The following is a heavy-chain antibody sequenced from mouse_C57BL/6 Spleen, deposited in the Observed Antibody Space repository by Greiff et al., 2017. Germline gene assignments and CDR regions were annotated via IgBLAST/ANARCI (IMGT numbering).Heavy chain of an antibody. CDR1: GYTFTDYY. CDR3: AHYSKKIPYYAMDY. Sequence: VQLQQSGPVLVKPGASVKMSCKASGYTFTDYYMNWVKQSHGKSLEWIGVINPYNGGTSSNQKFKGKATLTVDKSSSTAYMELNSLTSEDSAVYYCAHYSKKIPYYAMDYWGQGTSVTVSS. D-gene: IGHD2-5*01. CDR2: INPYNGGT. J-gene: IGHJ4*01. V-gene: IGHV1-19*01.